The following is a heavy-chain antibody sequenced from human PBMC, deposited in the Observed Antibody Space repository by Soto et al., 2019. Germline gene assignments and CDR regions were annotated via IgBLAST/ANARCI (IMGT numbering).Heavy chain of an antibody. CDR1: GFTFSSYA. Sequence: EVQLLESGGGLVQPGGSLRLSCAASGFTFSSYAMSWVRQAPGKGLEWVSAISGSGGSTYYADSVKGRFTISRDNSKNTLYLQMNSLRAEDTAVYYCAKQIAAANPWSDGMDVWGQGTTVTVSS. CDR2: ISGSGGST. J-gene: IGHJ6*02. D-gene: IGHD6-13*01. V-gene: IGHV3-23*01. CDR3: AKQIAAANPWSDGMDV.